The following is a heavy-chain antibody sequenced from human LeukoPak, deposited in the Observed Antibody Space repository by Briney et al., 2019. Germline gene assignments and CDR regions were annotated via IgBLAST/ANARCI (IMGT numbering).Heavy chain of an antibody. Sequence: ASVKVSCKASGYTFTGYYMHWVRQAPGQGLEWMGWINPNSGGTNYAQKFQGRVTMTRDTSISTAYMELSRLRSDDTAVYYCARDPEPYYYDSSGSLGVDYWGQGTLVTVSS. J-gene: IGHJ4*02. CDR2: INPNSGGT. CDR3: ARDPEPYYYDSSGSLGVDY. V-gene: IGHV1-2*02. CDR1: GYTFTGYY. D-gene: IGHD3-22*01.